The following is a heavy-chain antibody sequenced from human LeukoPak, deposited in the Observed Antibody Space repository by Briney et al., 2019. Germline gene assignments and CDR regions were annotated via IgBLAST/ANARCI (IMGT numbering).Heavy chain of an antibody. CDR1: GVTITGYS. D-gene: IGHD5-18*01. V-gene: IGHV3-21*01. CDR3: ARDCERGYSYGLC. Sequence: GGSLRLSCAASGVTITGYSMNWIRQAPGKGLEWVATITSDSTYISHAASVRGRFTVSRDSAKNSVFLQMDSLRTGDTAVYFCARDCERGYSYGLCWGQGTVVTVSS. CDR2: ITSDSTYI. J-gene: IGHJ4*02.